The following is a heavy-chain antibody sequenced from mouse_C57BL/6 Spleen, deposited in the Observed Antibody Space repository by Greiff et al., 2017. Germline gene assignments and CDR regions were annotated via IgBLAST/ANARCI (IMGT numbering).Heavy chain of an antibody. CDR2: IDPSDRYT. J-gene: IGHJ2*01. V-gene: IGHV1-69*01. D-gene: IGHD1-1*01. CDR3: ARLLRSPYYFDY. CDR1: GYTFTSYW. Sequence: QVQLQQPGAELMMPGASVKLSCKASGYTFTSYWMHWVKQRPGQGLEWIGEIDPSDRYTNYTQKFKGKSTLTVDKSSSTAYMQLSSLTSEDSAVYYCARLLRSPYYFDYWGQGTTLTVSS.